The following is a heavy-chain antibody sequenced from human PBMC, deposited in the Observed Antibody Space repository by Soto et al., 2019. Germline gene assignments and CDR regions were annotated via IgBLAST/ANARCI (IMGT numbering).Heavy chain of an antibody. CDR2: TYHRGST. Sequence: PSETLSLTCSVSGVSISSYFWSWIRQAPGGGLEWIGYTYHRGSTNYSPSLKSRVAISLDTSENQFSLKVNSVTAADTAVYYCARIGGYHGPLDYWGQGTPGTVSS. V-gene: IGHV4-59*01. J-gene: IGHJ4*02. CDR3: ARIGGYHGPLDY. CDR1: GVSISSYF. D-gene: IGHD6-25*01.